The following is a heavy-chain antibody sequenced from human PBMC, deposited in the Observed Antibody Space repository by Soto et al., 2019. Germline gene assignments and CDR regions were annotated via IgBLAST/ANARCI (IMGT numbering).Heavy chain of an antibody. CDR1: GFTFSSYS. Sequence: GGSLRLSCAASGFTFSSYSMNWVRQAPGKGLEWVSSISSSSSYIYYADSVKGRFTISRDNAKNSMYLQMNSLRAEDTAVYYCARDPLYYDILTGYYRGENAFDIWGQGTMVTVSS. D-gene: IGHD3-9*01. CDR3: ARDPLYYDILTGYYRGENAFDI. J-gene: IGHJ3*02. V-gene: IGHV3-21*01. CDR2: ISSSSSYI.